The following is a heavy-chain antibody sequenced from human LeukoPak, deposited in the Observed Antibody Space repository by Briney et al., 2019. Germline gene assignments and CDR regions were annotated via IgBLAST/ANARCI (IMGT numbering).Heavy chain of an antibody. D-gene: IGHD3-22*01. Sequence: GGSLRLSCAASGFTFSSYSMNWARQAPGKGLEWVSSISSSSSYIYYADSVKGRFTISRDNAKNSLYLQMNSLRAEDTAVYYCARTYYYDSSGYNDAFDIWGQGTMVTVSS. CDR1: GFTFSSYS. CDR3: ARTYYYDSSGYNDAFDI. J-gene: IGHJ3*02. V-gene: IGHV3-21*01. CDR2: ISSSSSYI.